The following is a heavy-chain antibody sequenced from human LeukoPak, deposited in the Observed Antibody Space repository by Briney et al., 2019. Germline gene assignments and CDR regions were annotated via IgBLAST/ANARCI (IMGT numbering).Heavy chain of an antibody. Sequence: PSETLSLTCIGTVGTIIQYQWKSLGQPPGKGLEWIGYIYYSGSTKYNPSFKSRITISLDTSKNQFSLKLSSVTAADTAVYYCARVTYRGVRARRYLDYWGQGTLVTVSS. D-gene: IGHD3-16*01. CDR1: VGTIIQYQ. V-gene: IGHV4-59*08. CDR3: ARVTYRGVRARRYLDY. CDR2: IYYSGST. J-gene: IGHJ4*02.